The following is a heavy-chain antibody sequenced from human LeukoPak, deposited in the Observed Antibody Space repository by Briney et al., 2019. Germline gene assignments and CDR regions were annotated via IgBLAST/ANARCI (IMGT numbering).Heavy chain of an antibody. Sequence: SETLSLTCTVSGGSLSSSSDYWGWVRQPPGKGLEWVGNIYYSGSPNYNRSLKSRVTISLDTSKNQFSLKLTSVAAADTAFYYCSRVYCGGGSCYDSRGWFDPWGQGTLVSVPS. CDR3: SRVYCGGGSCYDSRGWFDP. D-gene: IGHD2-15*01. CDR1: GGSLSSSSDY. V-gene: IGHV4-39*07. J-gene: IGHJ5*02. CDR2: IYYSGSP.